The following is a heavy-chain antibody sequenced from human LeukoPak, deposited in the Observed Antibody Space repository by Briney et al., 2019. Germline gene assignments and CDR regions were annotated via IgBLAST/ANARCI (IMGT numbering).Heavy chain of an antibody. CDR2: IIPILGIA. Sequence: GASVKVSCKASGGTFSSYAISWVRQAPGQGLEWMGRIIPILGIANYAQKFQGRVTITADKSTSTAYMELSSLRSEDTAVYYCARVGGYSYGLANWGSTAYAFDIWGQGTMVTVSS. CDR3: ARVGGYSYGLANWGSTAYAFDI. J-gene: IGHJ3*02. D-gene: IGHD5-18*01. CDR1: GGTFSSYA. V-gene: IGHV1-69*04.